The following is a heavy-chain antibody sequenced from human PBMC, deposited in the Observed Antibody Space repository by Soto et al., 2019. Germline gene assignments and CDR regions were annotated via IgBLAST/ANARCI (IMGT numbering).Heavy chain of an antibody. CDR3: TMLGPA. D-gene: IGHD6-6*01. CDR2: VKTTVDGGKT. J-gene: IGHJ5*02. Sequence: EVQLVESGGGLVQPGGSLRLSCAASGFNFSDAWMNWVRQAPGKGLEWVGDVKTTVDGGKTEYAASVKGRFIVSREDSRHTMYRQMNRMKSEDTARYYCTMLGPAWGQGTL. V-gene: IGHV3-15*07. CDR1: GFNFSDAW.